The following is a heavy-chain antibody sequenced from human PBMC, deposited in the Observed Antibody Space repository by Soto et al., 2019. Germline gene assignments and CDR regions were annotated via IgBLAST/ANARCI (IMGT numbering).Heavy chain of an antibody. Sequence: QVQLQESGPGLVKPSGTLSLTCAVSCGSISSSNWWSWVRQPPGKGLEWIGEIYHSGSTNYNPSLKRRVIISVYKSKNQLALKLSPVTAADTAVYYCARVLVATIFGAGAFDICGQGTMVTVSS. CDR3: ARVLVATIFGAGAFDI. J-gene: IGHJ3*02. CDR1: CGSISSSNW. CDR2: IYHSGST. D-gene: IGHD5-12*01. V-gene: IGHV4-4*02.